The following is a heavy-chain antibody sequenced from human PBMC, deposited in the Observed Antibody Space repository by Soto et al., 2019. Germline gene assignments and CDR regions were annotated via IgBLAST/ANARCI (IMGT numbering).Heavy chain of an antibody. J-gene: IGHJ4*02. CDR3: ARAVGGSSWYFDY. CDR2: IIPILGIA. V-gene: IGHV1-69*02. D-gene: IGHD6-13*01. CDR1: GGTFSSYT. Sequence: SVKVSCKASGGTFSSYTISWVRQAPGQGLEWMGRIIPILGIANYAQKFQGRVTITADKSTSTAYMELSSLRSEDTAVYYCARAVGGSSWYFDYWGQGTLVTVSS.